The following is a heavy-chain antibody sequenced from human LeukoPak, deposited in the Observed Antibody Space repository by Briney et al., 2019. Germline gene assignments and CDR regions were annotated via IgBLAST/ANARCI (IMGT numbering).Heavy chain of an antibody. CDR3: ARGVWEPPAAWFDP. Sequence: PSETLSLTCTVSGGSISSYYWSWIRQPPGKGLEWIGYIYYSGSTNYNPSLKSRVTISVDTSKNQFSLKLSSVTAADTAVYYCARGVWEPPAAWFDPWGQGTLVTVSS. D-gene: IGHD1-26*01. J-gene: IGHJ5*02. CDR1: GGSISSYY. CDR2: IYYSGST. V-gene: IGHV4-59*08.